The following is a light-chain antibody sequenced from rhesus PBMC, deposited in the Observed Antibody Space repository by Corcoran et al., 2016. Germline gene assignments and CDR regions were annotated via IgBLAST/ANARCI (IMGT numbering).Light chain of an antibody. V-gene: IGKV3-24*04. CDR1: QSVGSY. CDR2: GAS. J-gene: IGKJ2*01. Sequence: ETMVTQSPATLSLSPGERATLSCRASQSVGSYLAWYQQKPGQAPRLLIYGASRRATSIPDRVSGSGYGTDVTRTSSSLEPEDVGVYYCQQSNNLSLYNCGQGTKVEIK. CDR3: QQSNNLSLYN.